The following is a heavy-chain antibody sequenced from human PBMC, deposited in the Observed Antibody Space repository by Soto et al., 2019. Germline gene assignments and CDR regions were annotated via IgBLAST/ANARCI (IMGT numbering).Heavy chain of an antibody. D-gene: IGHD6-19*01. CDR3: ARGGRWLDFHS. V-gene: IGHV3-7*01. Sequence: EVQLVESGGGLVQPGASLRLSCAPSAFDFGGSWMSWVRQAPGKGLEWVANIMPDGNKKYYVGAGKGRFTFSRDNTKNSLVLEMNRLRAEDTAVYYCARGGRWLDFHSWGQGTLVTVSS. CDR1: AFDFGGSW. J-gene: IGHJ4*02. CDR2: IMPDGNKK.